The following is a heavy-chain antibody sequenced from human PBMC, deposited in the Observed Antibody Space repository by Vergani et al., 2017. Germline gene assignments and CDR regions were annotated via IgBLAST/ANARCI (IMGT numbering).Heavy chain of an antibody. D-gene: IGHD6-19*01. Sequence: EVQLVESGGVVVPPGGSLRLFCAASGFTFDDYTIHWVRQASGKGLELVSLISWDGGSTYYADTVKGRFTISRGNSKNSLYLQMNSLRTEDTALYYCARDRGRGWAMNFDYWGQGTLVTVSS. CDR2: ISWDGGST. V-gene: IGHV3-43*01. CDR3: ARDRGRGWAMNFDY. CDR1: GFTFDDYT. J-gene: IGHJ4*02.